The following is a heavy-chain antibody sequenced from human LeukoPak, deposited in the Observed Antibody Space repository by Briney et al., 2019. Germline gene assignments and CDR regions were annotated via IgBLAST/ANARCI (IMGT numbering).Heavy chain of an antibody. CDR1: GVTFDDYA. Sequence: PGRSLRLSCAASGVTFDDYAMHWVRQAPGKGLEWVSGISWNSGSIGYADSVKGRFTISRDNAKNSLYLQMNSLRAEDTALYYCAKDSHGIVGATLGPLFDIWGQGTMVTVSS. J-gene: IGHJ3*02. D-gene: IGHD1-26*01. V-gene: IGHV3-9*01. CDR3: AKDSHGIVGATLGPLFDI. CDR2: ISWNSGSI.